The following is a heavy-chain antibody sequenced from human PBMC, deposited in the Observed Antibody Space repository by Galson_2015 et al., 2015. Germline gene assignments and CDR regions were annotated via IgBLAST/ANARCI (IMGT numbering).Heavy chain of an antibody. Sequence: TLSLTCTVSGGSLTSSSSYWGWIRLLPGKGLEWLGSIYYSGSTYYNPSLKSRVTISADTSKNQFSLKLSSVTAADTAVYYCARILLSGYFDHWGQGNLVTVSS. J-gene: IGHJ4*02. CDR1: GGSLTSSSSY. CDR3: ARILLSGYFDH. D-gene: IGHD2-21*01. CDR2: IYYSGST. V-gene: IGHV4-39*01.